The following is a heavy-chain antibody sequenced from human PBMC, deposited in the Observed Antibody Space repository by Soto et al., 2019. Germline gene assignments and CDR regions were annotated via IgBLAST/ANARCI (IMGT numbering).Heavy chain of an antibody. J-gene: IGHJ4*02. CDR2: IYYSGST. V-gene: IGHV4-39*01. Sequence: QLQLQESGPGLVKPSETLSLTCTVSGDSITSNSYFWAWIRQPPGQGLEWIGSIYYSGSTYHNPSLKSRVTVSVDRSNNQFSLKLTSVTAADTAVYYCARHFSVDHFDYWGQGAPVTVSS. CDR1: GDSITSNSYF. CDR3: ARHFSVDHFDY. D-gene: IGHD3-9*01.